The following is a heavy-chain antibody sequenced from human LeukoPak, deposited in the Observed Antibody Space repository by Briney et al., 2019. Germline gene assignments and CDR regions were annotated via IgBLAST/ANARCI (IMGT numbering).Heavy chain of an antibody. V-gene: IGHV1-46*01. Sequence: ASVKVSFKASGYTFTSYYMHWVRQAPGQGLEWMGIISPSGGSTSYAQKFQGRVTMTRDTSTSTVYMELSSLRSEDTAVYYCARGVMGSSLRNWFDPWGQGTLVTVSS. CDR2: ISPSGGST. D-gene: IGHD6-6*01. J-gene: IGHJ5*02. CDR1: GYTFTSYY. CDR3: ARGVMGSSLRNWFDP.